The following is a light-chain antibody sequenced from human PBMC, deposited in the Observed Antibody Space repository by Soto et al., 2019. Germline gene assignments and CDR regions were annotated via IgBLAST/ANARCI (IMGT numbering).Light chain of an antibody. CDR1: SGDVGAYNY. Sequence: QSALTQPPSASGSPGQSVTISCTGASGDVGAYNYVSWYQQHPGKAPKFMIYEVSKRPSGVPDRFSGSKSGNTASLTVSGLQAEDEADYYCSSYAGSNNWVFGGGTQLTVL. CDR3: SSYAGSNNWV. J-gene: IGLJ3*02. CDR2: EVS. V-gene: IGLV2-8*01.